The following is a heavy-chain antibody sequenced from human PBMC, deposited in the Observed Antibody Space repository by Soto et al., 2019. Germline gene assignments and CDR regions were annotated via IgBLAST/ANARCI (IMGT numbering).Heavy chain of an antibody. CDR1: GYTFTSYA. J-gene: IGHJ4*02. CDR2: INAGNGNT. Sequence: ASVKVSCKASGYTFTSYAMHWVRQAPGQRLEWMGWINAGNGNTKYSQKFQGRVTITRDTSASTAYMELSSLRSEDTAVYYCARDGRELGVVVAATHFDYWGQGTLVTVSS. V-gene: IGHV1-3*01. CDR3: ARDGRELGVVVAATHFDY. D-gene: IGHD2-15*01.